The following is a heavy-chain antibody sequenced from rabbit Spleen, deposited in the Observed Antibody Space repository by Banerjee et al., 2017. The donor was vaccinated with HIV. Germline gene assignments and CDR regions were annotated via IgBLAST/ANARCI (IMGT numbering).Heavy chain of an antibody. CDR3: VRGVAAKFTL. J-gene: IGHJ4*01. Sequence: QEQLVESGGGLVKPEGSLKLSCTASGFSFSNKAVMCWVRQAPGKGLEWIGYIDPIFGSTYYANWVNGRFPISRENPQNPLYLQRNSRTPGDAAPYFCVRGVAAKFTLWGPGPLLTV. V-gene: IGHV1S47*01. CDR1: GFSFSNKA. D-gene: IGHD3-1*01. CDR2: IDPIFGST.